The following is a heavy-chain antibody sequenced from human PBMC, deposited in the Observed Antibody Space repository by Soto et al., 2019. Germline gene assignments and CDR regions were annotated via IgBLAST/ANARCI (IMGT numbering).Heavy chain of an antibody. D-gene: IGHD3-10*01. Sequence: GGSLRLSCAASGFTFSNAWMSWVRQAPGKGLEWVGRIKSKTDGGTTDYAAPVKGRFTISRDDSKNTLYLQMNSLKTEDTAVYYCTTDFRYYYGSGSYYNGAFDIWGQGTMVTVSS. CDR3: TTDFRYYYGSGSYYNGAFDI. J-gene: IGHJ3*02. CDR2: IKSKTDGGTT. V-gene: IGHV3-15*01. CDR1: GFTFSNAW.